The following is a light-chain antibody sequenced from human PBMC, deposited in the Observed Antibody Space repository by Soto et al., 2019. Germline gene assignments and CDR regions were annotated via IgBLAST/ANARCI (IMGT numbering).Light chain of an antibody. Sequence: EIVMTQSPATLSVSPGESVTLSCRASQLFSSNLAWYQRRPGQAPRLLIYDTSNRATGIPARFSGSGSGTDFTLTISSLEPEDFAVYYCHQRSNWPLTFGGGTKVDIK. CDR3: HQRSNWPLT. J-gene: IGKJ4*01. V-gene: IGKV3-11*01. CDR2: DTS. CDR1: QLFSSN.